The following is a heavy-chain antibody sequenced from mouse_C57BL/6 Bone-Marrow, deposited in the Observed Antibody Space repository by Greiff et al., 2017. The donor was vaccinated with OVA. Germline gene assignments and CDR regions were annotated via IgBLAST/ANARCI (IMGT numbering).Heavy chain of an antibody. D-gene: IGHD2-3*01. J-gene: IGHJ2*01. CDR3: ARWLLQDY. Sequence: VQLVESGAELAKPGASVKLSCKASGYTFTSYWLHWVKQRPGKGLEWIGYINPSSGYTKYNQKFKDKATLTADKSSSTAYMQLSSLTYEDSAVYYCARWLLQDYWGQGTTLTVSS. V-gene: IGHV1-7*01. CDR2: INPSSGYT. CDR1: GYTFTSYW.